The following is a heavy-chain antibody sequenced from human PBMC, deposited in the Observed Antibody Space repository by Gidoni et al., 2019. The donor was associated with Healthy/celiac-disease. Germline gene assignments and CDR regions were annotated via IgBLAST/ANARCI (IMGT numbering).Heavy chain of an antibody. CDR2: ISSSSSYI. J-gene: IGHJ4*02. Sequence: EVQQVESGGGLVKPGGSLRLSCAASGFPFSSYSMNWVRQAPGKGLEWVSSISSSSSYIYYADSVKGRFTISRDNAKNSLYLQMNSLRAEDTAVYYCARDLRERLRFLEWLCDYWGQGTLVTVSS. CDR3: ARDLRERLRFLEWLCDY. CDR1: GFPFSSYS. D-gene: IGHD3-3*01. V-gene: IGHV3-21*01.